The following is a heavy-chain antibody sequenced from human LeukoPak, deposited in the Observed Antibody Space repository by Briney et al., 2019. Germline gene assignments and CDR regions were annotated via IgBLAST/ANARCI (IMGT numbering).Heavy chain of an antibody. D-gene: IGHD2-21*02. CDR2: IYPGDSDT. CDR1: GYSFTSYW. V-gene: IGHV5-51*01. Sequence: GESLKISCKGSGYSFTSYWIGWVRQMPGKGLEWMGIIYPGDSDTRYSPSFQGQVTISADKSISTAYLQWSSLKASDTAMYYCARSPRDAYCGGDCYHDYWGQGTPVTVSS. CDR3: ARSPRDAYCGGDCYHDY. J-gene: IGHJ4*02.